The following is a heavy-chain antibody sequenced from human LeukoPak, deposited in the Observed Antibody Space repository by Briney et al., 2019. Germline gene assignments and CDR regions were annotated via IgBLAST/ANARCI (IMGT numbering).Heavy chain of an antibody. CDR2: ISTYNGHT. V-gene: IGHV1-18*01. CDR1: GYTFTSHG. Sequence: GASVKVSCKASGYTFTSHGISWVRQAPGQGLEWMGWISTYNGHTNYAQKLQGRVTMTTDTSTSTAYMELRSLRSDDTAVYYCARGRTGTTDLDYWGQGTLVTVSS. J-gene: IGHJ4*02. CDR3: ARGRTGTTDLDY. D-gene: IGHD1-1*01.